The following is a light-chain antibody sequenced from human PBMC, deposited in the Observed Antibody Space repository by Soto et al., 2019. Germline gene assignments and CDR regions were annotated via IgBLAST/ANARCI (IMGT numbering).Light chain of an antibody. CDR2: GAS. V-gene: IGKV1-39*01. Sequence: ARQYISTYLSWYQQKPGKGPKLLIYGASSLQSGVPSMFSGNGSGKDFGLRFRRPYREDFAIYQGPRTYSLWTFGQGTRLEIK. CDR3: PRTYSLWT. CDR1: QYISTY. J-gene: IGKJ5*01.